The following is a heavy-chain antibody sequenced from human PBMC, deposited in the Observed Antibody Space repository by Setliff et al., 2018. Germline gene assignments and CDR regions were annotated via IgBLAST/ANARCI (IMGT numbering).Heavy chain of an antibody. CDR3: ASTDYDILTGYYPYGMDV. Sequence: SETLSLTCTVSGDSITSNNYFWSWIRQPPGKGLEWIGYIHYTGVAFYNPSLKSRVTISVDTSKNQFSLKLSSVTAADTAVYYCASTDYDILTGYYPYGMDVWGQGTTVTVSS. V-gene: IGHV4-30-4*01. CDR1: GDSITSNNYF. D-gene: IGHD3-9*01. CDR2: IHYTGVA. J-gene: IGHJ6*02.